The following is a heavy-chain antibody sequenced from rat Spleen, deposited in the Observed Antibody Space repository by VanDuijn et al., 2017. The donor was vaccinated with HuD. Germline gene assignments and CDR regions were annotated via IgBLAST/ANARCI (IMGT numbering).Heavy chain of an antibody. CDR2: IWTDGNT. CDR3: ASSYMPFDY. D-gene: IGHD1-2*01. CDR1: GFSLTSYH. J-gene: IGHJ2*01. V-gene: IGHV2-43*01. Sequence: QVQLKESGPGLVQPSQTLSLTCTVSGFSLTSYHVSWVRQPPGKGLEWMGLIWTDGNTAYNSLLKSRLSISRDTSKSQVFLKMNSLQTEDTATYYCASSYMPFDYWGQGVMVTVSS.